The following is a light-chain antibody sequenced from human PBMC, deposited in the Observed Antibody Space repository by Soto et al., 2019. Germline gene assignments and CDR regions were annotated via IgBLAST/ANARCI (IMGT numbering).Light chain of an antibody. CDR2: DVS. CDR3: AAWDDSLNGYV. CDR1: SSDVGGYNY. V-gene: IGLV2-14*03. J-gene: IGLJ1*01. Sequence: QSVLTQPASVSGSPGQSITISCTGTSSDVGGYNYVSWYQQHPGKAPKLIIYDVSYRPSGVSNRFSGSKSGNTASLTISGLQAEDEAHYYCAAWDDSLNGYVFGTGTKVTVL.